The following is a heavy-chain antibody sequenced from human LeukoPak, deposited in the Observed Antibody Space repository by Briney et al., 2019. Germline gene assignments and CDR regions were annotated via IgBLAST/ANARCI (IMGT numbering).Heavy chain of an antibody. CDR2: IYYSGST. V-gene: IGHV4-59*08. CDR1: GGSISSYY. Sequence: PSETLSLTCTVSGGSISSYYWSWIRQPPGKGLEWIGYIYYSGSTNYNPPPKSRVTISVDTSKNQFSLKLSSVTAADTAVYYCARQGYYYYGMDVWGQGTTVTVSS. CDR3: ARQGYYYYGMDV. J-gene: IGHJ6*02.